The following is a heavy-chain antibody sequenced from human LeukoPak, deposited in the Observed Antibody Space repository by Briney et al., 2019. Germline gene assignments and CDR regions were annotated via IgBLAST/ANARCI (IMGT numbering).Heavy chain of an antibody. D-gene: IGHD1-26*01. V-gene: IGHV3-48*04. CDR3: ARVDWELLDGDFDY. CDR1: GFTFSSYS. J-gene: IGHJ4*02. Sequence: PGGSLRLSCAASGFTFSSYSMTWVRQAPGKGLEWIAYISSSRATIFYAESVEGRFTVPRDHAKNSLHLQMNSLRGDDTAVYYCARVDWELLDGDFDYWGQGTLVTVSA. CDR2: ISSSRATI.